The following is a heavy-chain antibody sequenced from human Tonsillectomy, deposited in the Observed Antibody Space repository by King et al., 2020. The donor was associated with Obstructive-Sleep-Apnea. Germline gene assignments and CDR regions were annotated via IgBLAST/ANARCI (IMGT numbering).Heavy chain of an antibody. CDR1: GGSINSTNW. D-gene: IGHD2-2*01. J-gene: IGHJ5*02. CDR2: IYHSGST. CDR3: ATRVPTAIDNWFDP. V-gene: IGHV4-4*02. Sequence: VQLQESGPGLVKPSGTLSLTCAVSGGSINSTNWWSWVRQPPGKGLEWIWEIYHSGSTNYNPSLESRVTISVDKSKNQFSLKMNSVTAADTAVYYCATRVPTAIDNWFDPWGQGTLVTVSS.